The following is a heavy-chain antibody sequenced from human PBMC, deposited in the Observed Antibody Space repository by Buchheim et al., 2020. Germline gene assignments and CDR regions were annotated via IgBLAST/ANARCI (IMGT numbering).Heavy chain of an antibody. D-gene: IGHD1-26*01. Sequence: EVQLVESGGGVVRPGGSLRLSCAASGFSFSTYEMAWVRQAPGKGLEWVSYIGSSSSGSVIQYAASVRGRFTISRDDAKNSLFLQMNSLRGEDTAVYFCASGPQYSGSPGYWGQGTL. J-gene: IGHJ4*02. CDR2: IGSSSSGSVI. CDR3: ASGPQYSGSPGY. V-gene: IGHV3-48*03. CDR1: GFSFSTYE.